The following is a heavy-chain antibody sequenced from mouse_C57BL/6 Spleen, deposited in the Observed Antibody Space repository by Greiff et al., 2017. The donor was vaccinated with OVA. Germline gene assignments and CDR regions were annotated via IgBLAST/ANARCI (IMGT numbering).Heavy chain of an antibody. CDR2: ISSGGSYT. V-gene: IGHV5-6*01. D-gene: IGHD1-1*01. CDR3: ARYYGSPFAY. J-gene: IGHJ3*01. CDR1: GFTFSSYG. Sequence: EVKLVESGGDLVKPGGSLKLSCAASGFTFSSYGMSWVRQTPDKRLEWVATISSGGSYTYYPDSVKGRFTISRDNAKNTLYLQMSSLKSEDTAMYYCARYYGSPFAYWGQGTLVTVSA.